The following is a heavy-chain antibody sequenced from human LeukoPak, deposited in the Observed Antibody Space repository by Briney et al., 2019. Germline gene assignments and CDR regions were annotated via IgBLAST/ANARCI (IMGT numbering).Heavy chain of an antibody. CDR2: ISGSGRST. D-gene: IGHD5-18*01. J-gene: IGHJ4*02. V-gene: IGHV3-23*01. Sequence: GGSLRLSCAASGFTFSSYAMSWVRQAPGKGLEWVSAISGSGRSTFYADSVKGRFTTSRDNSKNTLYLQMNSLRAEDTAVYYCTNRVDTTMVVYWGQGTLVTVSS. CDR1: GFTFSSYA. CDR3: TNRVDTTMVVY.